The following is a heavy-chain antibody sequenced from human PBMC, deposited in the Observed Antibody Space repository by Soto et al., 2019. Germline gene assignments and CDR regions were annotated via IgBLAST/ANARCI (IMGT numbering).Heavy chain of an antibody. CDR3: ARGLYSSSPLDY. CDR2: INHSGST. CDR1: GGSFSGYY. Sequence: SETLSLTCAVYGGSFSGYYWSWIRQPPGKGLEWIGEINHSGSTNYNPSLKSRVTISVDTSKNQFSLKLSSVTAADTAVYYCARGLYSSSPLDYWGQGTLVTVSS. V-gene: IGHV4-34*01. J-gene: IGHJ4*02. D-gene: IGHD6-6*01.